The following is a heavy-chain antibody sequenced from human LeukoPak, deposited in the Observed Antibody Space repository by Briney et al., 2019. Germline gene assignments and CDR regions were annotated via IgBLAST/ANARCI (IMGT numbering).Heavy chain of an antibody. D-gene: IGHD6-13*01. V-gene: IGHV3-23*01. CDR1: GFTFSSYA. CDR3: AKDPLPQQLVTESWIISEYFQH. Sequence: GGSLRLSCAASGFTFSSYAMSWVRQAPGKGLEWVSAISGSGGSTYYADSVKGRFTISRDNSKNTLYLQMNSLRAEDTAVYYCAKDPLPQQLVTESWIISEYFQHWGQGTLVTVSS. J-gene: IGHJ1*01. CDR2: ISGSGGST.